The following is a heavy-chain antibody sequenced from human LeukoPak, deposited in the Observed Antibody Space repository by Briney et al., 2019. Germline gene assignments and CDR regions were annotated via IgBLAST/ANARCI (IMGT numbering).Heavy chain of an antibody. CDR3: TTDDYYDSSGYNYFDY. J-gene: IGHJ4*02. CDR1: GFTFSNAW. Sequence: GGSLRLSCAASGFTFSNAWMSWVRQAPGKGLEWVGRIKSKTDGGTTDYAAPVKGRFTISRDDSKNTLYLQMNSLKTEDTAVYYCTTDDYYDSSGYNYFDYWGQGTLVTVSS. V-gene: IGHV3-15*01. D-gene: IGHD3-22*01. CDR2: IKSKTDGGTT.